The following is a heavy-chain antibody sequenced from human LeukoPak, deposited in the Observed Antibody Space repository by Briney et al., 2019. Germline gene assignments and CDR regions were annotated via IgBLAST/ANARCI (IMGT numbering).Heavy chain of an antibody. CDR2: IRESSRFI. V-gene: IGHV3-21*01. Sequence: GGSLRLSCAASGFTFRNYNMNWVRQAPGKGLEWGSSIRESSRFIHYADSLKGRFAISRDNAKNSLYLQMNSLRAEDTAVYYCARQRGYCSSGVCRGWFDPWGQGTLVTVSS. J-gene: IGHJ5*02. CDR1: GFTFRNYN. CDR3: ARQRGYCSSGVCRGWFDP. D-gene: IGHD2-8*01.